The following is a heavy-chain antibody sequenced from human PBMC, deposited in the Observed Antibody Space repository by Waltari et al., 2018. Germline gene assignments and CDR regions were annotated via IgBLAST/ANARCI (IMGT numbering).Heavy chain of an antibody. Sequence: EVQLVESGGGLIQPGGSLRLSCAASGFIVSSNYMSWVRQAPGRGLEWVSLIYSVVRTYTADSVKGRFTISRDNSKNTLYLQMDSLSVEDTAVYYCARWQQWPVRAFDYWGQGTLVTVSS. CDR2: IYSVVRT. CDR1: GFIVSSNY. CDR3: ARWQQWPVRAFDY. J-gene: IGHJ4*02. D-gene: IGHD6-19*01. V-gene: IGHV3-53*01.